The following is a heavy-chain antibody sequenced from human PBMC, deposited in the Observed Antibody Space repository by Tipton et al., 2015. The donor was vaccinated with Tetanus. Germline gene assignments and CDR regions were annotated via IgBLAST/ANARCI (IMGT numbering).Heavy chain of an antibody. CDR3: ARAHCTDGVCNFDF. D-gene: IGHD2-8*01. Sequence: VQLVQSGGEVKKPGESLKISCKGSGYIFNNYWIGWVRQKPGKGLEWMGLIYPGDSDTRYSPSFQGQVTISVDKSINTAYLQWSSLKASDTSMFYCARAHCTDGVCNFDFWGQGALVTVAS. V-gene: IGHV5-51*01. CDR1: GYIFNNYW. J-gene: IGHJ4*02. CDR2: IYPGDSDT.